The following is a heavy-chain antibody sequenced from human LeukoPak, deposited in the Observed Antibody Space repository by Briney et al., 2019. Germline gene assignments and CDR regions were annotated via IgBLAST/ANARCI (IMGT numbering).Heavy chain of an antibody. CDR2: ISGSGGST. V-gene: IGHV3-23*01. CDR3: AKIKGVANPYYFDY. CDR1: GSTFSSYA. Sequence: PGGSLRLSCAASGSTFSSYAMSWVRQAPGKGLEWVSAISGSGGSTYYADSVKGRSTISRDNSKNTLYLQMNSLRAEDTAVYYCAKIKGVANPYYFDYWGQGTLVTVSS. J-gene: IGHJ4*02. D-gene: IGHD3-3*01.